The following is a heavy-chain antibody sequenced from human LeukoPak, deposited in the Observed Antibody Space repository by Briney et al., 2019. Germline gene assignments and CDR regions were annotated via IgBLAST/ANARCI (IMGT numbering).Heavy chain of an antibody. CDR2: TYYRSKWYN. J-gene: IGHJ4*02. CDR3: ARESAGTYYFDY. Sequence: SQTLSLTCAISGDSVSSNSAAWNWIRQSPSRGLEWLGRTYYRSKWYNNYALSVKSRMTVKPDTSKNQISLQLNSVTPEDTAVYYCARESAGTYYFDYWGQGALVTVSS. V-gene: IGHV6-1*01. CDR1: GDSVSSNSAA. D-gene: IGHD6-19*01.